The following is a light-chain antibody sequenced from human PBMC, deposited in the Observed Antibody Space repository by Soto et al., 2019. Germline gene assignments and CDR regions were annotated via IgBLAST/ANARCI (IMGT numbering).Light chain of an antibody. CDR1: SSDIGAYIF. CDR3: VSFAGGTYV. CDR2: GVN. J-gene: IGLJ1*01. V-gene: IGLV2-8*01. Sequence: QSVLTQPASLSGSPGQSITISCTGTSSDIGAYIFVSWYQQHPGKAPKLLIYGVNRRPPGVPDRFFGSKSGNTASLTVSGLQAEDEADYYCVSFAGGTYVFGTGTKVTVL.